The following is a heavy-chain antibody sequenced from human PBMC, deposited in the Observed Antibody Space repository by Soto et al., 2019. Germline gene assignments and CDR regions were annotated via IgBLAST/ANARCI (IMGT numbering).Heavy chain of an antibody. J-gene: IGHJ4*02. D-gene: IGHD3-22*01. Sequence: SETLSLTCTVSGGSISSSSYYWGWIRQPPGKGLEWIGSIYYSGSTYYNPSLKSRVTISVDTSKNQFSLKLSSVTAADTAVYYCARRAVYYYDSSGYYTLLQSHFDYWGQGTLVTVSS. CDR2: IYYSGST. V-gene: IGHV4-39*01. CDR1: GGSISSSSYY. CDR3: ARRAVYYYDSSGYYTLLQSHFDY.